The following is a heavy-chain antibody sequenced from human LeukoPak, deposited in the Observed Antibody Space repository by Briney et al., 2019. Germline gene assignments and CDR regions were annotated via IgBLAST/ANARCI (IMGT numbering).Heavy chain of an antibody. CDR3: AKGDKAAAGSFDY. CDR2: ISYDGSNK. D-gene: IGHD6-13*01. J-gene: IGHJ4*03. CDR1: GFTFSSYA. V-gene: IGHV3-30*04. Sequence: GRSLRLSCAASGFTFSSYAMHWVRQAPGKGLEWVAVISYDGSNKYYADSVKGRFTISRDNSKNTLYLQMNSLRAEDTAVYYCAKGDKAAAGSFDYWGQGTLVTVSS.